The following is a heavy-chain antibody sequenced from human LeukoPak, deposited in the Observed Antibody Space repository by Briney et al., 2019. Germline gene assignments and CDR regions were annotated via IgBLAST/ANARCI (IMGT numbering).Heavy chain of an antibody. D-gene: IGHD5-12*01. V-gene: IGHV4-39*01. CDR3: ARVSDSGYD. Sequence: SETLSLTCTVSGGSISSSSYYWGWIRQPPGKGLEWIGSIYYSGSTYYNPSLKSRVTISVDTSKNQFSLKLSSVTAADTAVYYCARVSDSGYDWGQGTLVTVSS. CDR2: IYYSGST. J-gene: IGHJ4*02. CDR1: GGSISSSSYY.